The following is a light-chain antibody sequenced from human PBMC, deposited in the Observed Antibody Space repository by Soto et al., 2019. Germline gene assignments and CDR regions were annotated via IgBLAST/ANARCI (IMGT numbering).Light chain of an antibody. V-gene: IGKV3-15*01. CDR3: QQYNNWHLIT. Sequence: EIVMTQSPATLSVSPGGRATLSCMAIQSVSSNLAWYQQKPGQSPRLLIYGASTRATGIPARFSGSGSGTEFTLTISSLQSEDFAVYYCQQYNNWHLITFGQGTRLEIK. J-gene: IGKJ5*01. CDR1: QSVSSN. CDR2: GAS.